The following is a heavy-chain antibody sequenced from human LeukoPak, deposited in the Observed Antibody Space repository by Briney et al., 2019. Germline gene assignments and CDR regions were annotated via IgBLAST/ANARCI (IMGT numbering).Heavy chain of an antibody. CDR1: GFTFNINA. Sequence: PGGSLRLSCAASGFTFNINAMSWVRQAPGKGLEWVSGISWSGDNTYYADSVKGRFTISRDNSKNTLYLQMNSLRAEDTAVYYCAKAYGGHWGQGTLVTVSS. J-gene: IGHJ4*02. V-gene: IGHV3-23*01. CDR2: ISWSGDNT. D-gene: IGHD4-23*01. CDR3: AKAYGGH.